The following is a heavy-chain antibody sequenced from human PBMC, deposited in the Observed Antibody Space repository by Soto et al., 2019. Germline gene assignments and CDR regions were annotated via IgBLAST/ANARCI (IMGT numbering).Heavy chain of an antibody. Sequence: QVQLVQSGAEVKKPGASGKVFCKASGYTFTSYDINWVRQATGQGLEWMGWMNPNSGNTGYAQKFQGRVTMTRNTSISTAYMELSSLRSEDTAVYYCAAISTSAGWFDPWGQGTLVTVSS. V-gene: IGHV1-8*01. D-gene: IGHD2-2*01. J-gene: IGHJ5*02. CDR1: GYTFTSYD. CDR2: MNPNSGNT. CDR3: AAISTSAGWFDP.